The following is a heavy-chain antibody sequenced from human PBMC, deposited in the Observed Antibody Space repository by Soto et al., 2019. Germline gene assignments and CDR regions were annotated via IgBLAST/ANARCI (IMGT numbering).Heavy chain of an antibody. D-gene: IGHD3-22*01. CDR1: GFTVSSNY. Sequence: PGGSLRLSCAASGFTVSSNYMSWVRQAPGKGLEWVSVIYSGGSTYYADSVKGRFTISRDNSKNTLYLQMNSLRAEDTAVYYCARARRAYYYDSSGALDYWAREPWSPSPQ. CDR3: ARARRAYYYDSSGALDY. CDR2: IYSGGST. V-gene: IGHV3-53*01. J-gene: IGHJ4*02.